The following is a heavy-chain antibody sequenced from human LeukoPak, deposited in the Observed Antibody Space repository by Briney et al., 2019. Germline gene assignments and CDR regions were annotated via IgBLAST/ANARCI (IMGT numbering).Heavy chain of an antibody. CDR1: GYSFTDYY. CDR2: INPFSGGT. V-gene: IGHV1-2*04. D-gene: IGHD3-22*01. J-gene: IGHJ4*02. Sequence: ASVKVSCKASGYSFTDYYIHWVRQAPGQGLEWMGWINPFSGGTKYAQKFQGWVTMTRDTSISTAYMELSRLTSDDTAVYYCARGGYDLDYWGQGTLVTVSS. CDR3: ARGGYDLDY.